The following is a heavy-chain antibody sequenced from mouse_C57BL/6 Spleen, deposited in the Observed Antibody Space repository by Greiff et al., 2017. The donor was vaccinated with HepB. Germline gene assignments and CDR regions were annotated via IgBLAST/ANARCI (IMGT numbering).Heavy chain of an antibody. J-gene: IGHJ1*03. CDR2: IWTGGGT. V-gene: IGHV2-9-1*01. D-gene: IGHD1-1*01. Sequence: VQLKESGPGLVAPSQSLSITCTVSGFSLTSYAISWVRQPPGKGLEWLGVIWTGGGTNYNSALKSRLSISKDNSKSQVFLKMNSLQTDDTARYYCARSPTVVATGYFDVWGTGTTVTVSS. CDR3: ARSPTVVATGYFDV. CDR1: GFSLTSYA.